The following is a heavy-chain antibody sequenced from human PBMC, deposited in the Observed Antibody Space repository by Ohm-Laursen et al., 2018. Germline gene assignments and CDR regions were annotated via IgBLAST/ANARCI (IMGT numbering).Heavy chain of an antibody. D-gene: IGHD6-13*01. CDR3: AKSIAAAGTDFDY. V-gene: IGHV1-69*02. CDR1: GYTFTGYY. J-gene: IGHJ4*02. Sequence: SVKVSCKASGYTFTGYYLHWVRQAPGQGLEWMGRIIPILGIANYAQKFQGRVTITADKSTSTAYMELSSLRSEDTAVYYCAKSIAAAGTDFDYWGQGTLVTVSS. CDR2: IIPILGIA.